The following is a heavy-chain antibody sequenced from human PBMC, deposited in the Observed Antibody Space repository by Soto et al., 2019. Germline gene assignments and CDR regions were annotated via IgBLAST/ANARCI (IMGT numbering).Heavy chain of an antibody. Sequence: EVQLLESGGGLVQPGGSLRLSCAASGFTFSSYAMSWVRQAPGKGLEWVSAISGSGGSTYYAESVKGRFTISRDNSKNTLYLQMNSLRAEDTAVYYCAKDPSSGWYAANWFDPWGQGTLVTVSS. CDR2: ISGSGGST. CDR1: GFTFSSYA. J-gene: IGHJ5*02. CDR3: AKDPSSGWYAANWFDP. D-gene: IGHD6-19*01. V-gene: IGHV3-23*01.